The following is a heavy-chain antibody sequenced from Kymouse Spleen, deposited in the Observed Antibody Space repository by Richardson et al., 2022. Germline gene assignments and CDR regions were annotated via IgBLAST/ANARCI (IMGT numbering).Heavy chain of an antibody. D-gene: IGHD3-3*01. CDR3: ARDELRFLELDY. V-gene: IGHV3-21*03. J-gene: IGHJ4*02. CDR1: GFTFSSYS. Sequence: EVQLVESGGGLVKPGGSLRLSCAASGFTFSSYSMNWVRQAPGKGLEWVSSISSSSSYIYYADSVKGRFTISRDNAKNSLYLQMNSLRAEDTAVYYCARDELRFLELDYWGQGTLVTVSS. CDR2: ISSSSSYI.